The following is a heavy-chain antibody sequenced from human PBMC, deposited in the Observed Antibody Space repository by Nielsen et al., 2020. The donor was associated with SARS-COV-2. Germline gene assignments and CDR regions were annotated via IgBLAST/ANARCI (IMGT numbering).Heavy chain of an antibody. V-gene: IGHV4-34*01. CDR2: INHSGST. Sequence: SETLSLTCAVYGGSFSGYYWSWIRQPPGKGLEWIGEINHSGSTNYNPSLKSRVTISVDTSKNQFSLNLSSVTAADTAVYYCARGPRYMDVWGKGTTVTVSS. J-gene: IGHJ6*03. CDR3: ARGPRYMDV. CDR1: GGSFSGYY.